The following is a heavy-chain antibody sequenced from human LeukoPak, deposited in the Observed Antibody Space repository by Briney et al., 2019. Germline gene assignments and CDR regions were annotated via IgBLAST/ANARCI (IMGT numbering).Heavy chain of an antibody. Sequence: SETLSLTCTVSGGSISSSSYYWGWIRQPPGKGLEWIGSIYYSGSTYYNPSIKSRVTISVDTSKNQFSLKLSSVTAADTAVYYCARDASGRLGMVREENWFDPWGQGTLVTVSS. CDR3: ARDASGRLGMVREENWFDP. CDR2: IYYSGST. J-gene: IGHJ5*02. D-gene: IGHD3-10*01. CDR1: GGSISSSSYY. V-gene: IGHV4-39*07.